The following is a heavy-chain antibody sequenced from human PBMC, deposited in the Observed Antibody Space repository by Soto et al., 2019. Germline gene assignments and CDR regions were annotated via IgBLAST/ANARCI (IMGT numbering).Heavy chain of an antibody. CDR3: ARDRLGAYYDFWSGPYYYYGMDV. J-gene: IGHJ6*02. CDR2: IKQDGSEK. V-gene: IGHV3-7*01. D-gene: IGHD3-3*01. CDR1: GFTFSSYW. Sequence: GSLRLSCAASGFTFSSYWMSWVRQAPGKGLEWVANIKQDGSEKYYVDSVKGRFTISRDNAKNSLYLQMNSLRAEDTAVYYCARDRLGAYYDFWSGPYYYYGMDVWGQGTTVTVSS.